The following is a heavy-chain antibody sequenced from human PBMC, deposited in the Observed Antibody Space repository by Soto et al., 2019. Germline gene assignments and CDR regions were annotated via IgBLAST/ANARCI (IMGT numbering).Heavy chain of an antibody. CDR2: IIPILGIA. CDR1: GGTFSSYA. D-gene: IGHD2-15*01. CDR3: ARACLGGSCFFYYAMDV. J-gene: IGHJ6*02. Sequence: ASVKVSCKASGGTFSSYAISWVRQAHGQGLEWRGGIIPILGIANYAQKFQGRVTITAAKSTSTAYMELSILRYQDTAVYYFARACLGGSCFFYYAMDVCGQGPTVPVSS. V-gene: IGHV1-69*10.